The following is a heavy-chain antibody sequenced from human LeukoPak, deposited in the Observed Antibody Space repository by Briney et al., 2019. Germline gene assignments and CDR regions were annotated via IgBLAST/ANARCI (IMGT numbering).Heavy chain of an antibody. D-gene: IGHD3-22*01. CDR1: GLTFTSSA. Sequence: SVKVSCKASGLTFTSSAMQWVRQARGQRLEWIGWIVVGSGNTNYAQKFQERVTITRDMSTSTAYMELSCLRSEDTAVYYCAATQYYYDSSGYYYHWFDPWGQGTLVTVSS. CDR2: IVVGSGNT. CDR3: AATQYYYDSSGYYYHWFDP. J-gene: IGHJ5*02. V-gene: IGHV1-58*02.